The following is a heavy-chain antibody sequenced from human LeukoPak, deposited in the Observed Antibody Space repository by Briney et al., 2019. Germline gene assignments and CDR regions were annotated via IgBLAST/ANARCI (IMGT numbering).Heavy chain of an antibody. Sequence: PGGSLRLSCAASGFTFNDHHMDWVRQAPGKGLEWIGRSKNKDYAYSTVYAASVKGRFTFSRDDPKNSLYLQMNSLTTEDTAVYYCTRIFYYGTRGYYPDFWGQGTLVTVSS. CDR2: SKNKDYAYST. D-gene: IGHD3-22*01. CDR1: GFTFNDHH. V-gene: IGHV3-72*01. J-gene: IGHJ4*02. CDR3: TRIFYYGTRGYYPDF.